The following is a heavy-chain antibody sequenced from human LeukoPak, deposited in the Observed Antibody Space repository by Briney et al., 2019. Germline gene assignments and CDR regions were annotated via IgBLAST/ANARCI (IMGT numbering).Heavy chain of an antibody. CDR2: IYTSGST. J-gene: IGHJ3*02. CDR3: ASSYFWSANDAFDI. V-gene: IGHV4-61*02. Sequence: SQTLSLTCTVSGGSISSGSYYWSWIRQPAGKGLEWIGRIYTSGSTNYNPSLKSRVTISVDTSKNQFSLKLSSVTAADTAVYYCASSYFWSANDAFDIWGQGTMVTVSS. CDR1: GGSISSGSYY. D-gene: IGHD3-3*01.